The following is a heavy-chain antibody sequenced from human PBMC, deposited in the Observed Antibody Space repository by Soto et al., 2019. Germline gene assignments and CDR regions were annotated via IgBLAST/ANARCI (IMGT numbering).Heavy chain of an antibody. V-gene: IGHV3-74*01. Sequence: GGSLRLSCAASGFTFSSYWMHWVRQAPGKGLVWVSRINSDGSSTSYADSVKGRFTISRDNAKNTLYLQMNSLRAEDTAVYYCARVSSWMYYYYYGMDVWGQGTTVTVSS. CDR1: GFTFSSYW. J-gene: IGHJ6*02. CDR2: INSDGSST. CDR3: ARVSSWMYYYYYGMDV. D-gene: IGHD1-1*01.